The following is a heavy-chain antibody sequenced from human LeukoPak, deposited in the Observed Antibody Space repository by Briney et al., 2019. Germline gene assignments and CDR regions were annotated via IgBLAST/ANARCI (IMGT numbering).Heavy chain of an antibody. CDR2: TWNDGTNK. CDR3: ARVVGSGWPPFDH. J-gene: IGHJ4*02. CDR1: GFTFSSYG. D-gene: IGHD6-19*01. Sequence: PGGSLRLSCAASGFTFSSYGMHWVRQAPGKGLEWVAVTWNDGTNKYYADSVKGRFTISRDNSKNTLYLQMNSLRDEDTAVYYCARVVGSGWPPFDHWGQGTLVTVSS. V-gene: IGHV3-33*01.